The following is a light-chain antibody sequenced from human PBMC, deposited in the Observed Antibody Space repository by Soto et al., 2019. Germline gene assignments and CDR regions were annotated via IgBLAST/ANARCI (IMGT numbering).Light chain of an antibody. CDR1: SREVGGYNY. J-gene: IGLJ1*01. CDR2: DVS. V-gene: IGLV2-14*01. Sequence: QSVLTQPASVSGSPGQSITISCTGTSREVGGYNYVSWYQQHPGKAPKLMIYDVSNRPSGVSNRFSGSKSDNTASLTISGLQTEYEADYYCSSYTSSSTLYVVGTGTKVTVL. CDR3: SSYTSSSTLYV.